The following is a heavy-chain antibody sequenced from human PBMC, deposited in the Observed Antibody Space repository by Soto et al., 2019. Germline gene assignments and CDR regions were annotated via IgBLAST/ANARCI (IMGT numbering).Heavy chain of an antibody. D-gene: IGHD3-22*01. CDR2: IIPIFGTA. CDR3: ARGYYYDSSGYLVY. Sequence: GASVKVSCKASGGTFSSYAISWVRQAPGQGLEWMGGIIPIFGTANYAQKFQGRVTITADESTSTAYMELSSLRSEDTAVYYCARGYYYDSSGYLVYWGQGTLVTVSS. CDR1: GGTFSSYA. V-gene: IGHV1-69*13. J-gene: IGHJ4*02.